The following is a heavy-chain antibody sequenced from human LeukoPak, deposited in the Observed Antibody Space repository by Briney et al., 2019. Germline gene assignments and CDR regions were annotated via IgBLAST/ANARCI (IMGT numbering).Heavy chain of an antibody. CDR3: ARGNGDHYYYYYMDV. CDR1: GGSISSYY. V-gene: IGHV4-59*01. CDR2: IYHSGST. J-gene: IGHJ6*03. Sequence: PSETLSLTCTVSGGSISSYYWSWIRQPPGKGLEWIGYIYHSGSTKYNPSLKSRVTISLDTSKNQFSLKLSSVTAADTAVYYCARGNGDHYYYYYMDVWGKGTTVTISS. D-gene: IGHD4-17*01.